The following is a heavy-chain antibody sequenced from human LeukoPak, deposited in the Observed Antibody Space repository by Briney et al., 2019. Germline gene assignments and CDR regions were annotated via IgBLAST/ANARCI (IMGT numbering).Heavy chain of an antibody. J-gene: IGHJ5*02. CDR3: ASRPIAARAGWFDP. D-gene: IGHD6-6*01. V-gene: IGHV3-21*01. CDR2: ISSSSSYI. Sequence: GSLRLSCAASGFTFSGYWMHWVRQAPGKGLVWVSSISSSSSYIYYADSVKGRFTISRDNAKNSLYLQMNSLRAEDTAVYYCASRPIAARAGWFDPWGQGTLVTVSS. CDR1: GFTFSGYW.